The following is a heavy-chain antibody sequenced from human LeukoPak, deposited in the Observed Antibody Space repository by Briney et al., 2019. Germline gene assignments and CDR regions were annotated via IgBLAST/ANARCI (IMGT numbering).Heavy chain of an antibody. J-gene: IGHJ4*02. Sequence: SETLSLTCTVSGGLISRIEYYWGWVRQSPVKGLERLGHIYHTGTTLYSPHLNNRLTISVDSSKNQFSLTLNSVTAADTAVYYCASVSVWELATHTGGSFDYWGRGILVTVSS. V-gene: IGHV4-30-4*01. CDR1: GGLISRIEYY. CDR2: IYHTGTT. D-gene: IGHD1-26*01. CDR3: ASVSVWELATHTGGSFDY.